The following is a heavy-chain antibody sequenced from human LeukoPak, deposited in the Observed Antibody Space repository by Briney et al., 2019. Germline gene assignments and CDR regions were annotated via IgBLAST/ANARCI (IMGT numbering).Heavy chain of an antibody. D-gene: IGHD3-22*01. J-gene: IGHJ4*02. CDR3: AKALRNYYDSSGPTDY. CDR1: GFTFSSYA. Sequence: GGSLRLSCAASGFTFSSYAMTWVRQAPGKGLEWVSTISGSGGSTFYVDSVKGRFTISRDNSKITLYLQMNSLRAEDTAVYYCAKALRNYYDSSGPTDYWGQGTLVTVSS. V-gene: IGHV3-23*01. CDR2: ISGSGGST.